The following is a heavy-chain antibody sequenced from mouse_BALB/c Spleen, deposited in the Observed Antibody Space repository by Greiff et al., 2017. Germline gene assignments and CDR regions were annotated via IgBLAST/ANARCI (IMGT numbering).Heavy chain of an antibody. CDR1: AYSITSGYY. D-gene: IGHD3-2*01. J-gene: IGHJ4*01. Sequence: EVQLQESGPGLVKPSQSLSLTCSVTAYSITSGYYWNWIRQFPGNKLEWMGYISYDGSNNYNPSLKNRISITRDTSKNQFFLKLNSVTTEDTATYYCARGDSSGYDAMDYWGQGTSVTVSS. CDR3: ARGDSSGYDAMDY. V-gene: IGHV3-6*02. CDR2: ISYDGSN.